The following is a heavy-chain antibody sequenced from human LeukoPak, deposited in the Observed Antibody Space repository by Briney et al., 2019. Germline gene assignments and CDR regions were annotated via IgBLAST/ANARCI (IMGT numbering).Heavy chain of an antibody. V-gene: IGHV1-8*01. D-gene: IGHD6-13*01. CDR3: ARGTGIAAAEDY. J-gene: IGHJ4*02. CDR2: MNPNSGNT. CDR1: GYTFTSYD. Sequence: ASVTVSCKASGYTFTSYDINWVRQATGQGLEWMGWMNPNSGNTGYAQKFQGRVTMTRNTSISTAYMELSSLRSEDTAVYYCARGTGIAAAEDYWGQGTLVTVSS.